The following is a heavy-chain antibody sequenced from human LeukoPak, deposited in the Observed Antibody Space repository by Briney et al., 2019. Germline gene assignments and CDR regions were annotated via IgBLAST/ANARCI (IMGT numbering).Heavy chain of an antibody. Sequence: GGSLRLSCAASGFTFSSYAMHWVRQAPGKGLEWVAVISYDGSNKYYADSVKGRSTISRNNSKNTLYLQMNSLRAEDTAVYYCARSDCGGDCYEYYYYGMDVWGQGTTVTVSS. V-gene: IGHV3-30-3*01. J-gene: IGHJ6*02. CDR2: ISYDGSNK. CDR1: GFTFSSYA. D-gene: IGHD2-21*02. CDR3: ARSDCGGDCYEYYYYGMDV.